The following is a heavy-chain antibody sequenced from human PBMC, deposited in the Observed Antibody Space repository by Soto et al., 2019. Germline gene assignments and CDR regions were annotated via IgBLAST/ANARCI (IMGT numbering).Heavy chain of an antibody. J-gene: IGHJ4*02. CDR1: GYRFTSYW. CDR3: ARHERCSSPSCRYVDY. CDR2: IYPGDSDT. D-gene: IGHD2-2*01. V-gene: IGHV5-51*01. Sequence: EVQLVQSGAEVKKPGESLKISCKGFGYRFTSYWIGWVRQVPGKGLEWMGIIYPGDSDTRYNPSLEGQVTLSADKSNNTAYLQWRSLKASDSAMYYCARHERCSSPSCRYVDYWDQGTPVIVSS.